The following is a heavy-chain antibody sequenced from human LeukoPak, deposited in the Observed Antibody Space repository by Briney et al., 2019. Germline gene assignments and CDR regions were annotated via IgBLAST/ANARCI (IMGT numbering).Heavy chain of an antibody. CDR1: GFIFDDYG. V-gene: IGHV3-20*04. CDR2: INWNGGST. J-gene: IGHJ4*02. CDR3: ARDAPTVGVDS. Sequence: PGGSLRLSCAASGFIFDDYGMSWVRQAPGKGLEWVSGINWNGGSTGYADSVEGRFTISRDNAKNSLYLQMSSLRAEEDTALYYCARDAPTVGVDSWGQGTLVTVSS.